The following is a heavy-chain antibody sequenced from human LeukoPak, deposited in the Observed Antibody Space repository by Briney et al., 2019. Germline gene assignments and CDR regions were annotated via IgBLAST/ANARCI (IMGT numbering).Heavy chain of an antibody. CDR2: IYYSGST. J-gene: IGHJ4*02. D-gene: IGHD2-15*01. CDR1: GGSISSSSYY. CDR3: ARVSARSAQFDY. Sequence: SETLSLTCTVSGGSISSSSYYWGWIRQPPGKGLEWIGSIYYSGSTYYNPSLKSRVTISVDTSKNQFSLKLSSVTAADTAVFYCARVSARSAQFDYWGQGILVTVSS. V-gene: IGHV4-39*01.